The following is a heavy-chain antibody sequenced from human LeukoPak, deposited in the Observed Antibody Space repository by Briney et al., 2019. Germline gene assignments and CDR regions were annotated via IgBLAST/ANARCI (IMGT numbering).Heavy chain of an antibody. CDR1: GLTFSSHD. CDR2: IGTAGDT. CDR3: ARDRVRTGQSDAFDI. J-gene: IGHJ3*02. D-gene: IGHD3/OR15-3a*01. V-gene: IGHV3-13*04. Sequence: PGGSLRLSCAASGLTFSSHDMHWVRQATGKGLEWVSAIGTAGDTYYPASVKGRFTISRENAKNSLYLQMNSLRAGDTAVYYCARDRVRTGQSDAFDIWGQGTTVTVSS.